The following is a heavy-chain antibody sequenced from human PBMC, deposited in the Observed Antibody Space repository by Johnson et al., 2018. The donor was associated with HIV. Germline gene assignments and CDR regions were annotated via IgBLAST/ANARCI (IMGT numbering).Heavy chain of an antibody. CDR1: GITFSNYW. Sequence: VHLVESGGGLVQPGGSLRLSCVASGITFSNYWMHWVRQAPGKGLVWVARIKSDGSSTTYADSVKGRFTISRDNAKRSLYLQMNSLRAGDTAVYFCARGMYYYDFSGYLTRPRAFDIWGQGTMVTISS. D-gene: IGHD3-22*01. CDR3: ARGMYYYDFSGYLTRPRAFDI. J-gene: IGHJ3*02. CDR2: IKSDGSST. V-gene: IGHV3-74*02.